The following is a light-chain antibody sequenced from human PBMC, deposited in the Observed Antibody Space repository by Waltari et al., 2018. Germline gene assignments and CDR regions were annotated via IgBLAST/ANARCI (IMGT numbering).Light chain of an antibody. CDR3: QTGGHGTWV. CDR2: VNGDGSH. Sequence: QLVLTQSPSASASLGASVKLTCTLSSGHSSNIIAWLQQQPENGPRYLMRVNGDGSHSKGAEIPDRFSGSGSGAERYLTIASVQSGDEADYYCQTGGHGTWVFGGGTTLTVL. CDR1: SGHSSNI. J-gene: IGLJ3*02. V-gene: IGLV4-69*01.